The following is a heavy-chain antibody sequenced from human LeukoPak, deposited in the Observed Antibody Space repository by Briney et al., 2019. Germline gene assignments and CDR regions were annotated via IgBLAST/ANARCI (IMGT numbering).Heavy chain of an antibody. CDR2: IYHSGST. CDR3: ARDRYGDHTYFDY. J-gene: IGHJ4*02. CDR1: GGSISSGGYS. V-gene: IGHV4-30-2*01. Sequence: SQTLSLTCAVSGGSISSGGYSWSWIRQPPGKGLEWIGYIYHSGSTYYNPSLKSRVTISVDRSKNQFSLKLSSVTAADTAVYYCARDRYGDHTYFDYWGQGTLVTVSS. D-gene: IGHD4-17*01.